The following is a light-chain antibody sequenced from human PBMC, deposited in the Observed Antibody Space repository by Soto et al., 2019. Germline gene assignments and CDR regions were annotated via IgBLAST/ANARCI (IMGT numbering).Light chain of an antibody. Sequence: EIVMTQSPATLSVSPGERATLSCRASQSVSSNLAWYQQKPGQAPRLLIYGASTKATCIPARFNGKWSGKEFTLTISSLQSEDFAVYYCQQYNNWPGTFGQGTKV. V-gene: IGKV3-15*01. CDR2: GAS. CDR3: QQYNNWPGT. CDR1: QSVSSN. J-gene: IGKJ1*01.